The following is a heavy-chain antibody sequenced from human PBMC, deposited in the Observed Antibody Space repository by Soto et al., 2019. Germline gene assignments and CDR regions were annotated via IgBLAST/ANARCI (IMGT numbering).Heavy chain of an antibody. V-gene: IGHV4-39*01. D-gene: IGHD1-26*01. CDR3: ATTWELRGKVEYHYYYGMDV. CDR2: IYYSGST. Sequence: PSETLSLTCTVSGGSISSSSYYWGWIRQPPGKGLEWIGSIYYSGSTYYNPSLKSRVTISVDTSKNQFSLKLSSVTAADTAVYYCATTWELRGKVEYHYYYGMDVWGQGTTVTVSS. CDR1: GGSISSSSYY. J-gene: IGHJ6*02.